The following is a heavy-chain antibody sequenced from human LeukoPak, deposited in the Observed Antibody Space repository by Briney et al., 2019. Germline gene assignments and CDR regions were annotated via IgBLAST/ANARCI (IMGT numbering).Heavy chain of an antibody. CDR3: TRQGRRVMVRGVTYCFDY. CDR1: GESFNNYY. V-gene: IGHV4-34*01. Sequence: SETLSLTCAVYGESFNNYYWTWIRQSPGKGLEWIGEINHSGSTYYNPSLKSRVTISVDTSKNQFSLKLSSVTAADTAVYYCTRQGRRVMVRGVTYCFDYWGQGTLVTVSS. CDR2: INHSGST. J-gene: IGHJ4*02. D-gene: IGHD3-10*01.